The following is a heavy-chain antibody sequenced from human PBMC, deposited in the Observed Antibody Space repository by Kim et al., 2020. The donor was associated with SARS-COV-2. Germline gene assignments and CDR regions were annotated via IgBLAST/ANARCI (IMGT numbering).Heavy chain of an antibody. CDR1: GGSISSSSYY. V-gene: IGHV4-39*07. CDR3: ARELSIAAAGLYYYYYGMDV. CDR2: IYYSGST. J-gene: IGHJ6*02. Sequence: SETLSLTCTVSGGSISSSSYYWGWIRQPPGKGLEWIGSIYYSGSTYYNPSLKSRVTISVDTSKNQFSLKLSSVTAADTAVYYCARELSIAAAGLYYYYYGMDVWGQGTTVTVSS. D-gene: IGHD6-13*01.